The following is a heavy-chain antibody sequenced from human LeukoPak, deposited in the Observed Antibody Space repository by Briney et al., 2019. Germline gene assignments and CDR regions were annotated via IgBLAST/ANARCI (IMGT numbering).Heavy chain of an antibody. Sequence: RGSLRLSCAASGFTFSSYWMNWARQDPGKGLEWVASINHNGNVNYYVDSVKGRFTISSDNAKNSLYLQMSNLRAENTAVYFCARGGGLDVWGQGATVTVSS. D-gene: IGHD3-16*01. CDR1: GFTFSSYW. CDR3: ARGGGLDV. V-gene: IGHV3-7*03. J-gene: IGHJ6*02. CDR2: INHNGNVN.